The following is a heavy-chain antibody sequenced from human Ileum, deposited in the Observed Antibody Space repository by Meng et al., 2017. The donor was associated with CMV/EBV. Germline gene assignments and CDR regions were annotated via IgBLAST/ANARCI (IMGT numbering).Heavy chain of an antibody. Sequence: GESLKISCVASGLSFSSSWMHWVRQSPGKGLLWVSCIPSAGGEPRYADSVKGRFTISRDNGKNTVFLHMDSLRDDDTGVYYCASAPSGLGFTEATNWGQGTLVTVSS. CDR2: IPSAGGEP. CDR1: GLSFSSSW. J-gene: IGHJ1*01. CDR3: ASAPSGLGFTEATN. V-gene: IGHV3-74*01. D-gene: IGHD3-10*01.